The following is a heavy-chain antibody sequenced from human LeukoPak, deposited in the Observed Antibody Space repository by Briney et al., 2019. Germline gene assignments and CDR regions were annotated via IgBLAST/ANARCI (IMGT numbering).Heavy chain of an antibody. Sequence: GGSLRLSCAASGFTFSSYATSWVRQAPGKGLEWVSAISGSGGSTYYADSVKGRFTISRDNSKNTLYLQMNSLRAEDTAVYYCAKIPSSGYYYGVLYFDYWGQGTLVTVSS. CDR1: GFTFSSYA. CDR2: ISGSGGST. J-gene: IGHJ4*02. V-gene: IGHV3-23*01. CDR3: AKIPSSGYYYGVLYFDY. D-gene: IGHD3-22*01.